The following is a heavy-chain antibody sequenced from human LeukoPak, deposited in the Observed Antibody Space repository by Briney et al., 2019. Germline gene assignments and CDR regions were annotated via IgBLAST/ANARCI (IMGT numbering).Heavy chain of an antibody. CDR3: VPYCSSTSCQN. CDR2: ISGSGGST. CDR1: GFTFSSYA. J-gene: IGHJ4*02. Sequence: GGSLRLSCAASGFTFSSYAMSWVRQAPGKGLEWVSAISGSGGSTYYADSVKGRFTISRDNSKNTLYLQMNSLRAEDTAVYYCVPYCSSTSCQNWGQGTLVTVSS. V-gene: IGHV3-23*01. D-gene: IGHD2-2*01.